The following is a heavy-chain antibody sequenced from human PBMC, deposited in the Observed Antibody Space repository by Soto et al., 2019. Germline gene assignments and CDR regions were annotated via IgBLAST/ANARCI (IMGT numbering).Heavy chain of an antibody. V-gene: IGHV4-59*01. CDR2: IYYSGST. Sequence: SETLSLTWTVSGGSISSYYWSWIRQPPGKGLEWIGCIYYSGSTNYNPSLKSRVTISVDTSKNQFSLKLSSVTAADTAVYYCARWLRPYYFDYWGQGTLVTVSS. J-gene: IGHJ4*02. CDR1: GGSISSYY. CDR3: ARWLRPYYFDY. D-gene: IGHD5-12*01.